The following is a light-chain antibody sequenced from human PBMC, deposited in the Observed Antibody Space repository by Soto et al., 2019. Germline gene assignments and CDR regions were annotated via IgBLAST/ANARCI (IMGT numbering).Light chain of an antibody. CDR1: QSISSW. V-gene: IGKV1-5*01. Sequence: DSQMTQSPSNLSASVGDRVTITCRASQSISSWLACYQQKPGKAPKLLIYDSCSLESGVPSRFSGSVSGTDFSHSISGLQADDFANYYCRQYNSYATFGPGIKVDIK. J-gene: IGKJ3*01. CDR2: DSC. CDR3: RQYNSYAT.